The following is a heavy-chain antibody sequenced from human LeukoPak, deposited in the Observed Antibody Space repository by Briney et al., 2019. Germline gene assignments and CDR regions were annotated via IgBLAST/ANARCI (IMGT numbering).Heavy chain of an antibody. Sequence: PSETLSLTCAVYGGSFSGYYWSWIRQPPGKGLEWIGEINHSGSTNYNPPLKSRVTISVDTSKNQFSLKLSSVTAADTAVYYCAREGSAAAGPYYYYMDVWGKGTTVTVSS. D-gene: IGHD6-13*01. V-gene: IGHV4-34*01. CDR3: AREGSAAAGPYYYYMDV. CDR1: GGSFSGYY. CDR2: INHSGST. J-gene: IGHJ6*03.